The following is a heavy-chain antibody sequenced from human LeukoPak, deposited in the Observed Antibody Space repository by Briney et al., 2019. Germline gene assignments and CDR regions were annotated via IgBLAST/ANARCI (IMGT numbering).Heavy chain of an antibody. CDR2: ISNTGVST. D-gene: IGHD2-2*01. Sequence: GGSLRLSCAASGFTFTSYAMSWVRQAPGKWLEWVSAISNTGVSTYYADSVKGRFTISRDNSKNTLYLQMNSLRAEDTAVYYCAREDCSSTSCYRANDYWGQGTLVTVSS. J-gene: IGHJ4*02. V-gene: IGHV3-23*01. CDR1: GFTFTSYA. CDR3: AREDCSSTSCYRANDY.